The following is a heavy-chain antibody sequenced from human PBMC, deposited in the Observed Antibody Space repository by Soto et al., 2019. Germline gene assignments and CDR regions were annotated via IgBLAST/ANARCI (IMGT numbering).Heavy chain of an antibody. CDR2: IYSGGIT. CDR1: GFTVSSDY. D-gene: IGHD2-21*01. J-gene: IGHJ3*02. CDR3: AREPPGIVPFDI. Sequence: GGSLRLSCAASGFTVSSDYMSWVRQPPGKGLEWVSLIYSGGITYYADSVKGRFTISRDNSKNTVYLQMNSLRVEDTAMYYCAREPPGIVPFDIWGQGTMVTVSS. V-gene: IGHV3-66*01.